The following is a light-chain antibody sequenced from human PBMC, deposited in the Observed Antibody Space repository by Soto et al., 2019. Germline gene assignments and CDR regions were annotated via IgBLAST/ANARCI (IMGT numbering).Light chain of an antibody. CDR2: DVT. CDR3: CSYAGSPYV. V-gene: IGLV2-11*01. CDR1: NSDVGSFNY. Sequence: SVLTQPPSVSRSPGPAGNLPCTGTNSDVGSFNYVSWYQQHPDKAPKLMIYDVTKRPSGVPDRFSGSKSGNTASLTISGLQAEDEADYYCCSYAGSPYVFGTGTKVTVL. J-gene: IGLJ1*01.